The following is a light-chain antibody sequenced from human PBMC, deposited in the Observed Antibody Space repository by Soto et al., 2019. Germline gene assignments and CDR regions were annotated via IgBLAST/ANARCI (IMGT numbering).Light chain of an antibody. Sequence: QSVLTQPASVSGSPGQSITISCTGTSSDVGGYNYVSWYQQHPGKAPKLMIYDVSNRPSGVSNRFSGSKSGNTASLTISGLQAEDEADYYCSSYTSSSPFRVFGTGTKVTVL. CDR2: DVS. V-gene: IGLV2-14*01. J-gene: IGLJ1*01. CDR3: SSYTSSSPFRV. CDR1: SSDVGGYNY.